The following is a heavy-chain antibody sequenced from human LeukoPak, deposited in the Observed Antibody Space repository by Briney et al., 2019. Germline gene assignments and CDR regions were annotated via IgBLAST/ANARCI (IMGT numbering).Heavy chain of an antibody. CDR2: ISHSGGT. CDR1: GGSFSGYY. D-gene: IGHD1-7*01. V-gene: IGHV4-34*01. Sequence: SETLSLTCAVYGGSFSGYYWSWIRQPPGKGLEWIGEISHSGGTNYNLSLKSRVIMSVDKSKKQFSLKLTSVTAADTAVYYCARSWNSAAFDIWGQGTMVTVSS. CDR3: ARSWNSAAFDI. J-gene: IGHJ3*02.